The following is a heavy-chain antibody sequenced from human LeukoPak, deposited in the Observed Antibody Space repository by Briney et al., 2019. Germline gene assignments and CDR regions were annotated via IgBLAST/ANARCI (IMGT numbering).Heavy chain of an antibody. CDR2: ISAYNGNT. Sequence: ASVKVSCKAPGYTFTSYGISWVRQAPGQGLEWMGWISAYNGNTNYAQKLQGRVTMTTDTSTSTAYMELRSLRSDDTAVYYCARDIVIVGAPRYYYYGMDVWGQGTTVTVSS. V-gene: IGHV1-18*01. D-gene: IGHD1-26*01. CDR1: GYTFTSYG. J-gene: IGHJ6*02. CDR3: ARDIVIVGAPRYYYYGMDV.